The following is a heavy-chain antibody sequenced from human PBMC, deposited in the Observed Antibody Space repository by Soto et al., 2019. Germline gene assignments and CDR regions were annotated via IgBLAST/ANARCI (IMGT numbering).Heavy chain of an antibody. D-gene: IGHD6-13*01. V-gene: IGHV1-3*01. J-gene: IGHJ4*02. Sequence: ASVKVSCKASGYTFTSYAMHWVRQAPGQRLEWMGWINAGNGNTKYAQKFQGRVTMTTDTSTSTAYMELRSLRSEDTAVYYCARHPSSYIDYWGQGTLVTVSS. CDR1: GYTFTSYA. CDR2: INAGNGNT. CDR3: ARHPSSYIDY.